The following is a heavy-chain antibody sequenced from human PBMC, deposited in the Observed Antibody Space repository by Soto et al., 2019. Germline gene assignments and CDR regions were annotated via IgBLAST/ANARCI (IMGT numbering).Heavy chain of an antibody. D-gene: IGHD3-9*01. CDR1: GGSFSGYY. CDR2: INHTGST. V-gene: IGHV4-34*01. J-gene: IGHJ6*02. Sequence: SETLSLTCAVYGGSFSGYYWSWIRQPPGKGLEWIGEINHTGSTNYNPSLKSRVTISVDTSKNQFSLKLSSVTAADTAVYYCAREYYDILTGYPGSGMDVWGQGTTVTVSS. CDR3: AREYYDILTGYPGSGMDV.